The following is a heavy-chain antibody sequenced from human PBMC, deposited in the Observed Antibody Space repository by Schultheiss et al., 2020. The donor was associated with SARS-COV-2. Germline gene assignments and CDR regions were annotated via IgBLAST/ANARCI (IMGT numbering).Heavy chain of an antibody. CDR2: IYYSGST. V-gene: IGHV4-30-4*01. Sequence: SQTLSLTCPVSGGSISSGDYYWSWIRQPPGKGLEWIGYIYYSGSTYYNPSLKSRVTISVDTSKNQFSLKLSSVTAADTAVYYCARDSAVTEDYYYGMDVWGQGTTVTVSS. D-gene: IGHD4-17*01. CDR3: ARDSAVTEDYYYGMDV. J-gene: IGHJ6*02. CDR1: GGSISSGDYY.